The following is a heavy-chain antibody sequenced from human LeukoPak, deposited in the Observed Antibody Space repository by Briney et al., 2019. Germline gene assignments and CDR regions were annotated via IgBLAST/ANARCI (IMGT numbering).Heavy chain of an antibody. J-gene: IGHJ4*02. CDR2: ISAYNGNT. CDR1: GYTFTSYG. CDR3: ARASDILTGYSSFDY. D-gene: IGHD3-9*01. V-gene: IGHV1-18*04. Sequence: ASVKVSCKASGYTFTSYGISWVRQAPGQGPEWMGWISAYNGNTNYAQKLQGRVTMTTDTSTSTAYMELRSLRSDDTAVYYCARASDILTGYSSFDYWGQGTLVTVSS.